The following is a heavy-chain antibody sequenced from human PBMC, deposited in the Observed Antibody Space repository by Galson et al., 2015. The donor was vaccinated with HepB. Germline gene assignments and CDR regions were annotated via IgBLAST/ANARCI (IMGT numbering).Heavy chain of an antibody. J-gene: IGHJ5*02. V-gene: IGHV3-21*01. CDR2: ISSSSSYI. Sequence: SLRLSCAASGFTFCSYSMNWVRQAPGKGLEWVSSISSSSSYIYYADSVKGRFTISRDNAKNSLYLQMNSLRAEDTAVYYCARDSCSSTSCYEGWFDPWGQGTLVTVSS. CDR1: GFTFCSYS. CDR3: ARDSCSSTSCYEGWFDP. D-gene: IGHD2-2*01.